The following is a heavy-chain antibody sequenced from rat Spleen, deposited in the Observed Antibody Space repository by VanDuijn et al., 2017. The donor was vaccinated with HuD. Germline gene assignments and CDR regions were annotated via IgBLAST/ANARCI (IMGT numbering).Heavy chain of an antibody. CDR3: VLFRTGVAY. CDR2: ISTGGGST. J-gene: IGHJ3*01. V-gene: IGHV5-25*01. CDR1: GFTFSNSY. Sequence: EVQLVESGGGLVQPGRSMKLSCAASGFTFSNSYMAWVRQAPTKGLEWVAYISTGGGSTYHRDSVKGRFTISRDTAQNTLYLQMNSPTSEDTATYYCVLFRTGVAYWGQGTLVTVSS. D-gene: IGHD5-1*01.